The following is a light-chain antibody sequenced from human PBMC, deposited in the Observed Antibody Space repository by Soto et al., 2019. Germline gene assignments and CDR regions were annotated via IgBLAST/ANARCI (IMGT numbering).Light chain of an antibody. CDR2: DAS. CDR1: QGVGNR. Sequence: ENVLTQSPGTLSLSPGERATLSCRASQGVGNRLAWYQQKPGQAPRLLISDASSRATGIPARFNGSGSGTEFTLTISSLQSEDLAVYYCQQYNNWPPTFGQGTRLEIK. CDR3: QQYNNWPPT. J-gene: IGKJ5*01. V-gene: IGKV3-15*01.